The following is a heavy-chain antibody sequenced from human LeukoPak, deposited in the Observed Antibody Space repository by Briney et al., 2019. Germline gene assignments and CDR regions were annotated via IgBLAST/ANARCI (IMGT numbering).Heavy chain of an antibody. V-gene: IGHV4-34*01. Sequence: SETLSLTCAVYGGSFSGYYWSWIRQPPGKGLEWIGEINHSGSTNYNPSLKSRVTISVDTSKNQFSLKLSSVTAADTAVYYCARAPTPGGVDYWGQGTLVTVSS. J-gene: IGHJ4*02. D-gene: IGHD2-15*01. CDR1: GGSFSGYY. CDR2: INHSGST. CDR3: ARAPTPGGVDY.